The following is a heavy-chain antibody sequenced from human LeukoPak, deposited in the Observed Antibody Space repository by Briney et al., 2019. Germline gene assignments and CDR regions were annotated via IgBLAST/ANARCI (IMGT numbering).Heavy chain of an antibody. CDR1: GFTFSSYA. J-gene: IGHJ5*02. CDR3: ARAETDCTNGVCYTYNWFDP. V-gene: IGHV3-30-3*01. CDR2: ISYDGSNK. D-gene: IGHD2-8*01. Sequence: GGSLRLSCAASGFTFSSYAMHWVRQAPGKGLEWVAVISYDGSNKYYADSVKGRFTISRDNSKNTLYLQTNSLRAEDTAVYYCARAETDCTNGVCYTYNWFDPWGQGTLVTVSS.